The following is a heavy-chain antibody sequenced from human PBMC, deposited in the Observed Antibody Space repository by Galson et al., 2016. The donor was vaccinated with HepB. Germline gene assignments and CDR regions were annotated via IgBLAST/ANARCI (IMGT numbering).Heavy chain of an antibody. D-gene: IGHD4-11*01. V-gene: IGHV3-11*04. Sequence: SLRLSCAASGFTLGDFYMSWIRQAPGKGLEFVAYISAHSNSIYYADSVQGRFTVSRDNAQNSLYLRMNSLRVDDTAVYFCARGYSGASTYWGQGTLVAVSS. CDR1: GFTLGDFY. J-gene: IGHJ4*02. CDR3: ARGYSGASTY. CDR2: ISAHSNSI.